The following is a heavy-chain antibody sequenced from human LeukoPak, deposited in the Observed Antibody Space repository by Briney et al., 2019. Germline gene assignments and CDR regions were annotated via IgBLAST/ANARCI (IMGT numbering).Heavy chain of an antibody. Sequence: SETLSLTCTVSGDSFSSVDSYWSWIRQFPGKGLEWIGYIFYTGTPEYNPSLRSRITMSIDTSKNQFSLTLSSVTAAGTAVYFCTTGRDPYKRGSWGQETLVTVSS. V-gene: IGHV4-31*03. D-gene: IGHD5-24*01. CDR1: GDSFSSVDSY. CDR3: TTGRDPYKRGS. J-gene: IGHJ5*02. CDR2: IFYTGTP.